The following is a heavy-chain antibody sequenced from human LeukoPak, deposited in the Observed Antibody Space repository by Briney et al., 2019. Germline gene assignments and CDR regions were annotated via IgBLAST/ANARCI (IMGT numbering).Heavy chain of an antibody. J-gene: IGHJ6*02. Sequence: PGESLKISCQGSGYSFTSYWIGWVRQMPGKGLEWMGIIYPGDSDTRYSPSFQGQVTISADKSISTAYLQWSSLKASDTAMYYCARLYYGSGGYYYGMDVWGQGTTVTVSS. CDR2: IYPGDSDT. CDR3: ARLYYGSGGYYYGMDV. V-gene: IGHV5-51*01. D-gene: IGHD3-10*01. CDR1: GYSFTSYW.